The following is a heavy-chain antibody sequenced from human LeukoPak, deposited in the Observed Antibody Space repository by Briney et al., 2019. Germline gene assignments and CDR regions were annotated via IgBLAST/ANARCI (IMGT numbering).Heavy chain of an antibody. CDR3: AREPGYYYGSGSPH. D-gene: IGHD3-10*01. CDR1: GFTFSSYA. J-gene: IGHJ4*02. Sequence: GGSLRLSCAASGFTFSSYAMHWVRQAPGKGLEWVSVISYDGSNKYYADSVKGRFTISRDNSKNTLYLQMNSLRAEDTAVYYCAREPGYYYGSGSPHWGQGTLVTVSS. CDR2: ISYDGSNK. V-gene: IGHV3-30-3*01.